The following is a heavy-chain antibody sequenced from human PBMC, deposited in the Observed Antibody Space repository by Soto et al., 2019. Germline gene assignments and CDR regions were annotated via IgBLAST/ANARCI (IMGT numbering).Heavy chain of an antibody. D-gene: IGHD3-3*01. V-gene: IGHV4-31*03. CDR2: IYYSGST. Sequence: SETLSLTCXVSGGSISSGGYYWSWIRQHPGKGLEWIGYIYYSGSTYYNPSLKSRVTISVDTSKNQFSLKLGSVTAADTAVYYCAGCITSSLLGMDVWGQGTTVTVSS. CDR3: AGCITSSLLGMDV. J-gene: IGHJ6*02. CDR1: GGSISSGGYY.